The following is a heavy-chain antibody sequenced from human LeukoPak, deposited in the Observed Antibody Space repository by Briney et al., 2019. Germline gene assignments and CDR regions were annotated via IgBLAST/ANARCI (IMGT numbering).Heavy chain of an antibody. CDR1: GLTLSNYA. CDR3: AKARGYDGYDFCDY. J-gene: IGHJ4*02. Sequence: PGGSLRLSCAASGLTLSNYAMNWVRQAPGKGLEWVSTIDGSGDKMFYADSVKGRFTISGDNSKNTLYLQMNSLRVEDTALYYCAKARGYDGYDFCDYWGQGTLVTVSS. CDR2: IDGSGDKM. D-gene: IGHD5-12*01. V-gene: IGHV3-23*01.